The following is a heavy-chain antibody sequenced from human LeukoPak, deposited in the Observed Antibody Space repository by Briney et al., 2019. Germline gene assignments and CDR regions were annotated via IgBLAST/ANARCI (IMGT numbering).Heavy chain of an antibody. CDR1: GFAFSSYA. D-gene: IGHD3-22*01. V-gene: IGHV3-23*01. Sequence: GGSLRLSCAASGFAFSSYAMSWVRQAPGKGLEWVSAISGSGGSTYYADSVKGRFTISRDNSKNTLYLQMNSLRAEDTAVYYCAKRPHSGLYYFDYWGQGTLVTVSS. CDR2: ISGSGGST. J-gene: IGHJ4*02. CDR3: AKRPHSGLYYFDY.